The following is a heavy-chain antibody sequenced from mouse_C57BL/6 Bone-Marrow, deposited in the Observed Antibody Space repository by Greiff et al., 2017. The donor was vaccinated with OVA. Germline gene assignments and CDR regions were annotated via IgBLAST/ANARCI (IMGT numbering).Heavy chain of an antibody. D-gene: IGHD3-2*02. CDR2: IRNKANNHAT. Sequence: EVQLMESGGGLVQPGGSMKLSCAASGFTFSDAWMDWVRQSPEKGLEWVAEIRNKANNHATYYAESVKGRFTISRDDSKSSVYLQMNSVRAEDTGIYYCTRALPYSSGYPLDYWGQGTTLTVSS. J-gene: IGHJ2*01. V-gene: IGHV6-6*01. CDR1: GFTFSDAW. CDR3: TRALPYSSGYPLDY.